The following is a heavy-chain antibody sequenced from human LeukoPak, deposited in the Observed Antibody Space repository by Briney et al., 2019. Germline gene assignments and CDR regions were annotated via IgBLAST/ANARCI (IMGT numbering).Heavy chain of an antibody. D-gene: IGHD5-12*01. CDR2: IVVGSGNT. J-gene: IGHJ4*02. CDR3: AASTVDIVATTVDY. CDR1: GFTFTSSA. Sequence: SVKVSCKASGFTFTSSAMQWVRQARGQRLGWIGWIVVGSGNTNYAQKFQERVTITRDMSTSTAYMELSSPRSEDTAVYYCAASTVDIVATTVDYWGQGTLVTVSS. V-gene: IGHV1-58*02.